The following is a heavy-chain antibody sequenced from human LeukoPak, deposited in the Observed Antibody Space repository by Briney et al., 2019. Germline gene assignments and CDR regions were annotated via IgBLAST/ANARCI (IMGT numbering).Heavy chain of an antibody. Sequence: SETLSLTCTVSGGSISSYYWSWIRQPPGKGLEWIGYIYYSGSTNYNPSLKSRVTISVDTSKNQFSLKLSSVTAADTAVYYCARDCAPYGDYGGVWFDPWGQGTLVTVSS. CDR2: IYYSGST. CDR3: ARDCAPYGDYGGVWFDP. V-gene: IGHV4-59*01. CDR1: GGSISSYY. D-gene: IGHD4-17*01. J-gene: IGHJ5*02.